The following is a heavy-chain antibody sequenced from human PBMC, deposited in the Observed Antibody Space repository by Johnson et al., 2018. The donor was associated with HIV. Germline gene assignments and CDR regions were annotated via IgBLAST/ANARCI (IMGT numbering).Heavy chain of an antibody. J-gene: IGHJ3*02. V-gene: IGHV3-7*03. Sequence: VQLVESGGGVVQPGRSLRLSCAASGFTFSSYAMHWVRQAPGKGLEWVANIKKDGSEKYYVDSVKGRFTISRDNAKNSLYLQINSLRAEDTAVYYCAREFRYSSSPAHYAFDIWGQGTMVTVSS. CDR3: AREFRYSSSPAHYAFDI. CDR1: GFTFSSYA. D-gene: IGHD6-6*01. CDR2: IKKDGSEK.